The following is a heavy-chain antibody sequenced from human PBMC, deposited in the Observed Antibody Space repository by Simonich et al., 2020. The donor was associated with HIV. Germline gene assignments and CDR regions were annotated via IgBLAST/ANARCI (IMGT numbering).Heavy chain of an antibody. Sequence: QVQLVQSGAEVKKPGASVKVSCKASGYTFTGYYIHWVRQAPGQGLEWRGRINPNSGGTNYAKKFQGRVTMTRDTSISTAYMELSRLRSDDTAVYYCARDRTVYYFDYWGQGTLVTVSS. J-gene: IGHJ4*02. D-gene: IGHD1-1*01. V-gene: IGHV1-2*02. CDR1: GYTFTGYY. CDR2: INPNSGGT. CDR3: ARDRTVYYFDY.